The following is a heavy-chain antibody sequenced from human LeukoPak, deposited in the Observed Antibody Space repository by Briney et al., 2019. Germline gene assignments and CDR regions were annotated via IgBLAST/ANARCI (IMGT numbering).Heavy chain of an antibody. D-gene: IGHD1-14*01. Sequence: ASVKVSCKASGYTFTGYYMHWMRQAPGQGLEWMGWINPNSGGTNYAQKFQGRVTMTRDTSISTAYMELSRLRSDDTAVYYCARDFAGGQDDNWFDPWGQGTLVTVSS. CDR2: INPNSGGT. CDR1: GYTFTGYY. V-gene: IGHV1-2*02. J-gene: IGHJ5*02. CDR3: ARDFAGGQDDNWFDP.